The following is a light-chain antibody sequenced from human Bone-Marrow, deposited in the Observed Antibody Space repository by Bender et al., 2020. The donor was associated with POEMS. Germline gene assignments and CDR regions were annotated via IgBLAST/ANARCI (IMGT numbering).Light chain of an antibody. J-gene: IGLJ3*02. CDR3: QVWDSITVV. CDR1: KVGDKY. Sequence: YELVQPPSVSVSPGQTTSITCSGEKVGDKYVSWYQQKPGRSPILVIYQDRKRPSGIPERFSGSNSENTATLTISRAQAGDEADYYCQVWDSITVVFGGGTKLTVL. V-gene: IGLV3-1*01. CDR2: QDR.